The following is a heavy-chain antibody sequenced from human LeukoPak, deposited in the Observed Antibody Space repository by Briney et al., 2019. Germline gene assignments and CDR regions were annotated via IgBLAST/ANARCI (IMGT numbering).Heavy chain of an antibody. Sequence: SETLSLTCAVSGVSISHYYWAWIRQPPGKGLEWIGYIHTSGSNNQYPSLKSRVTISVDKSKNHFSLRLTSVTAADTAVHYCARLSAAVHLGAFDLWGQGTMVTVSS. CDR3: ARLSAAVHLGAFDL. V-gene: IGHV4-4*09. CDR1: GVSISHYY. D-gene: IGHD3-3*01. J-gene: IGHJ3*01. CDR2: IHTSGSN.